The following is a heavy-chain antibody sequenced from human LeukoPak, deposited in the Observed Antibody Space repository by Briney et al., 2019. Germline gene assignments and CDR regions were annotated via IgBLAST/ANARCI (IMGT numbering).Heavy chain of an antibody. D-gene: IGHD3-22*01. CDR2: INQDGSGE. CDR1: GFTFSRYW. CDR3: ARKLYYYDTSPAGWFDP. J-gene: IGHJ5*02. Sequence: GRSLRLSCAASGFTFSRYWMSWVRQAPGKGLEWVATINQDGSGEFYVDSVKGRFTISRDNAKNSLFLQISGLRAEDTAVYHCARKLYYYDTSPAGWFDPWGQGTLVTVS. V-gene: IGHV3-7*01.